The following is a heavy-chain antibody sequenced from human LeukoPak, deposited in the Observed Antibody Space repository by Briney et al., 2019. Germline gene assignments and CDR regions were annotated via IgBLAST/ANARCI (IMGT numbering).Heavy chain of an antibody. Sequence: PGGSLRLSCAASGFTVSSNYMSWVRQAPGKGLEWVSVIYSGGSTYYADSVKGRFTISRDNSKNTLYLQMNSLRAEDTAVYYCARVAVAGTEGYYFDYWGQGTLVTVSS. CDR2: IYSGGST. J-gene: IGHJ4*02. V-gene: IGHV3-53*01. D-gene: IGHD6-19*01. CDR3: ARVAVAGTEGYYFDY. CDR1: GFTVSSNY.